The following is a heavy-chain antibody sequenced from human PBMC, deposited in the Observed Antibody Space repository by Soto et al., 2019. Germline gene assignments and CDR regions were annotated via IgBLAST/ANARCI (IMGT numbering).Heavy chain of an antibody. CDR3: ARLGGYGFWRGYLGWFAP. CDR1: GYTFTRYG. V-gene: IGHV1-18*01. D-gene: IGHD3-3*01. J-gene: IGHJ5*02. Sequence: QVQLVQSGAEVKKPGASVKASCKASGYTFTRYGISWVRQAPGQGLEWMGWISAYNGNTNYAKKLQGRVTMTTDTSTSSAYMELRSLRSDDTAVYYCARLGGYGFWRGYLGWFAPWGQGTLVTVSS. CDR2: ISAYNGNT.